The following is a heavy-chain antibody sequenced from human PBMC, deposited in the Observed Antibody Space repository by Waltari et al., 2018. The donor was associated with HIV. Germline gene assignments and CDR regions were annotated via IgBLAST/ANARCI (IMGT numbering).Heavy chain of an antibody. Sequence: QVQLVESGGGVVQPGGSLTLSCAASGFTFTNYGLHWVRQAPGKGLEWVAVMSYDGSRKYYGEFVEGRFSISRDTSSNTLFLRMNSLRTEDTAVYYCAKGELYGDYLDFWGQGTLVTVSS. CDR3: AKGELYGDYLDF. CDR1: GFTFTNYG. CDR2: MSYDGSRK. V-gene: IGHV3-30*18. D-gene: IGHD2-8*01. J-gene: IGHJ4*02.